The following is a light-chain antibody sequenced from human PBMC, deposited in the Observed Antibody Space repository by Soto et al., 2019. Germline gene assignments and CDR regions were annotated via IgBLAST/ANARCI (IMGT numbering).Light chain of an antibody. V-gene: IGLV2-14*01. CDR3: GSYTGTIYV. CDR1: SGDVGVYKL. Sequence: QSSLTQPASVSGSPGQSITISCTGTSGDVGVYKLVSWYQQHPGKAPKLIIYEVSNRPSGVSSRFSGSMSGNTASLTISGLQAEDEADYYCGSYTGTIYVFGNGTKVTVL. CDR2: EVS. J-gene: IGLJ1*01.